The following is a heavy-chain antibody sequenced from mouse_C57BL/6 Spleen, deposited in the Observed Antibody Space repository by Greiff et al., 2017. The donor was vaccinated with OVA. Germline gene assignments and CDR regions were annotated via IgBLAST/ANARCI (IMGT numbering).Heavy chain of an antibody. CDR3: AKGGYDGSSSGATDY. Sequence: QVQLQQPGAELVRPGSSVQLSCKASGYTFTSYWMPWVKQRPIQGLEWIGNIDPTDIEPHYNQKFKDKATLTVDKSSRTAYMQLSSLTSEDSAVYCRAKGGYDGSSSGATDYWGQGTSDTVSS. CDR2: IDPTDIEP. J-gene: IGHJ4*01. D-gene: IGHD1-1*01. CDR1: GYTFTSYW. V-gene: IGHV1-52*01.